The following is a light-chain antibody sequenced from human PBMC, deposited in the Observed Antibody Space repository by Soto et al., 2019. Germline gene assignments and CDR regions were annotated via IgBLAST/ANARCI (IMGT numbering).Light chain of an antibody. Sequence: QAVVTQPASVSGSPGQSITISCTGTSSDIGGHNYVSWYQQHPGKAPKLMIYDVSNRPSGVSNRFSGSKSGNTASLTVSGLQAEDEAEYYCSSYTTSGALVVFGGGTKVTVL. V-gene: IGLV2-14*01. CDR1: SSDIGGHNY. CDR2: DVS. CDR3: SSYTTSGALVV. J-gene: IGLJ2*01.